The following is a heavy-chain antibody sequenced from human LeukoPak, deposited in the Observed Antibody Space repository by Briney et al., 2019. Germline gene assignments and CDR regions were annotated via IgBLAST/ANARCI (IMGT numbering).Heavy chain of an antibody. V-gene: IGHV1-18*04. Sequence: ASVKVSCKASGYTFTGYYMHWVRQAPGQGLEWMGWISAYNGNTNYAQKLQGRVTMTTDTSTSTAYMELRSLRSDDTAVYYCARDDAFDIWGQGTMVTVSS. CDR1: GYTFTGYY. J-gene: IGHJ3*02. CDR3: ARDDAFDI. CDR2: ISAYNGNT.